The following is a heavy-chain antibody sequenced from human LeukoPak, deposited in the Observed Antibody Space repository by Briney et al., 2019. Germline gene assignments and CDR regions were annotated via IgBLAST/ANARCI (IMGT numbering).Heavy chain of an antibody. CDR3: ARVLFESSGYPRDNAFGI. J-gene: IGHJ3*02. D-gene: IGHD3-22*01. CDR1: GDSISSGDYY. V-gene: IGHV4-61*02. CDR2: ISSSGST. Sequence: SETLSLTCTVSGDSISSGDYYWSWIRQPAGKGLEWIGRISSSGSTNYNPSLKSRVTISVDTSKNQFSLKLSSVTAADTAVYYCARVLFESSGYPRDNAFGIWGQGTMVTVSS.